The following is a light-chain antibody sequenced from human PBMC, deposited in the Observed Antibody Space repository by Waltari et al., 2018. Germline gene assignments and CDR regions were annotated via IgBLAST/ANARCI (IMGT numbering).Light chain of an antibody. Sequence: SSVLTQSPSVSVAPGQTARITCGGDRIGGKTVHWYRQRPGQAPVLVVHDDSDRPSGVPERIPGSNAGNPATLTISRVAAGDEADYFCQVWERSNNEVIFGGGTKLTVL. CDR2: DDS. CDR1: RIGGKT. J-gene: IGLJ2*01. V-gene: IGLV3-21*02. CDR3: QVWERSNNEVI.